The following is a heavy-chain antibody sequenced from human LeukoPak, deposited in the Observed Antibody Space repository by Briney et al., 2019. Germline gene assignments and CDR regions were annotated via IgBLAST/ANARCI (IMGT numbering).Heavy chain of an antibody. CDR1: GYTFTDYY. CDR2: INPNSGGT. Sequence: ASVKVSCKASGYTFTDYYMHWVRQAPGQGLEWMGRINPNSGGTNYAQKLQGRVTMTTDTSTSTAYMELRSLRSDDTAVYYCATLLDGIAAAGTYFDYWGQGTLVTVSS. J-gene: IGHJ4*02. V-gene: IGHV1-2*06. CDR3: ATLLDGIAAAGTYFDY. D-gene: IGHD6-13*01.